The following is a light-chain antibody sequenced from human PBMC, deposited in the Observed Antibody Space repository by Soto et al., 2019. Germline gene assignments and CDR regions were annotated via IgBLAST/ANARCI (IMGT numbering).Light chain of an antibody. V-gene: IGKV1-39*01. CDR3: QHSSSTPPT. CDR2: AAS. J-gene: IGKJ2*01. CDR1: QSISSY. Sequence: DIQMTQSPSSLSASVGDRVTITCRASQSISSYLNWYQQKPGKAPKLLIYAASSLQSGVPSRFSGSGSGTDFTLTISSLQPEDFATYYCQHSSSTPPTFGQGTKREIK.